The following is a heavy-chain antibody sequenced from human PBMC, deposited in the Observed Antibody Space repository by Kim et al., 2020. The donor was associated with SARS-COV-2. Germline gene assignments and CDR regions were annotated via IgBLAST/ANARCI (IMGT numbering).Heavy chain of an antibody. CDR1: GGSISSGGYY. CDR3: ARDYGGNSKGEGWFDP. J-gene: IGHJ5*02. Sequence: SETLSLTCTVSGGSISSGGYYWSWIRQHPGKGLEWIGYIYYSGSTYYNPSLKSRVTISVDTSKNQFSLKLSSVTAADTAVYYCARDYGGNSKGEGWFDPWGQGTLVTVSS. D-gene: IGHD4-17*01. CDR2: IYYSGST. V-gene: IGHV4-31*03.